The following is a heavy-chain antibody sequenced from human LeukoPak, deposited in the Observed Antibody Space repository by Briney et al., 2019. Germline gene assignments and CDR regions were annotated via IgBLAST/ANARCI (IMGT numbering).Heavy chain of an antibody. Sequence: SETLSLTCTVSGGSISSYYWSWIRQPPGKGLEWIGEINHSGSTNYNPSLKSRVTISVDTSKNQFSLKLSSVTAADTAVYYCARGGIQLWLPYYYYYMDVWGKGTTVTVSS. CDR1: GGSISSYY. CDR3: ARGGIQLWLPYYYYYMDV. V-gene: IGHV4-34*01. J-gene: IGHJ6*03. D-gene: IGHD5-18*01. CDR2: INHSGST.